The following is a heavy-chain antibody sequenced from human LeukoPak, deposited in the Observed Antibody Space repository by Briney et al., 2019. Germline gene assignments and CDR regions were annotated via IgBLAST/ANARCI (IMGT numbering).Heavy chain of an antibody. CDR3: ARSEKVRAPDY. V-gene: IGHV3-53*01. CDR2: IYSGGNI. J-gene: IGHJ4*02. Sequence: PGGSLRLSCAASGFTVSSTYMSWVRQAPGKGLEWVSVIYSGGNIYYIESVKGRFTISRDTSKNTLYLQMNSLRAEDTAVYYCARSEKVRAPDYWGQGTLVTVSS. CDR1: GFTVSSTY.